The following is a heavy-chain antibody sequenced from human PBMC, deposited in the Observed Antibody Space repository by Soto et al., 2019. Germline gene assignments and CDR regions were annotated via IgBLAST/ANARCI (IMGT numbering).Heavy chain of an antibody. D-gene: IGHD6-13*01. J-gene: IGHJ6*02. V-gene: IGHV3-23*01. Sequence: GGSLRLSCAASGFTFSSYAMSWVRQAPGKGLEWVSAISGSGGSTYYADSVKGRFTISRDNSKNTLYLQMNSLRAEDTAVYYCAKDKPKYSSSWYRRDYYYGMAVWGQGTTVTVSS. CDR3: AKDKPKYSSSWYRRDYYYGMAV. CDR1: GFTFSSYA. CDR2: ISGSGGST.